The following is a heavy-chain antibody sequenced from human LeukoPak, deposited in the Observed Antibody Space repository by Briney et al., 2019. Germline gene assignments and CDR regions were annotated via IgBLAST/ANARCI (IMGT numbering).Heavy chain of an antibody. CDR1: GFTYSTYT. Sequence: QSGGSLRLSCAASGFTYSTYTMRWARQAPGKGLEWVAGISNTGGTTVYAGSVKGRFTISRDNSKNTLSLQMNSLRVDDTAIYYCAKAYVDSSKYGMDVWGQGTTVTVSS. D-gene: IGHD6-13*01. J-gene: IGHJ6*02. V-gene: IGHV3-23*01. CDR3: AKAYVDSSKYGMDV. CDR2: ISNTGGTT.